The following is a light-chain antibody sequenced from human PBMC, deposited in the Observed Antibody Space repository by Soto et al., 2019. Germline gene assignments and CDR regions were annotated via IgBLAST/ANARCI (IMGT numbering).Light chain of an antibody. CDR2: DTS. J-gene: IGKJ1*01. Sequence: EIVLTQSPGTLSLSPGERATLSCRASQSVSNYLAWYQQKHGQAPRLLIYDTSARATGVPARFSGSRSGPEFTLTINSLQSEDFAVYYCQQYNNWPPKTFGQGTKVDIK. CDR1: QSVSNY. V-gene: IGKV3-15*01. CDR3: QQYNNWPPKT.